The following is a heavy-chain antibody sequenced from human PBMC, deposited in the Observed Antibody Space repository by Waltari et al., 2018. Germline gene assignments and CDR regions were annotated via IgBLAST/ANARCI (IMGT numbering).Heavy chain of an antibody. CDR3: ARDRAVTYYDFWSGYYSDAFDI. D-gene: IGHD3-3*01. CDR1: GGSISRYY. Sequence: QVQLQESGPGLVKPSETLSLTCTVSGGSISRYYWSWIRQPPGKGLDWIGYIYYSGSTNYNPSLKSRVTISVDTSKNQFSLKLSSVTAADTAVYYCARDRAVTYYDFWSGYYSDAFDIWGQGTMVTVSS. V-gene: IGHV4-59*01. CDR2: IYYSGST. J-gene: IGHJ3*02.